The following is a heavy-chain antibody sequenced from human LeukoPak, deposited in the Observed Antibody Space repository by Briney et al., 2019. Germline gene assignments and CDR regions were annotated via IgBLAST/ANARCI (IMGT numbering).Heavy chain of an antibody. D-gene: IGHD3-22*01. Sequence: ASVKVSCKXSGYTFTSYYMHWVRQAPGQGLEWMGIINPSGGSTSYAQKFQGRVTMTRDTSTSTVYMELSSLRSEDTAVYYCARDLSSVEKDSTYYYDSSGDYFDYWGQGTLVTVSS. CDR2: INPSGGST. CDR1: GYTFTSYY. V-gene: IGHV1-46*01. CDR3: ARDLSSVEKDSTYYYDSSGDYFDY. J-gene: IGHJ4*02.